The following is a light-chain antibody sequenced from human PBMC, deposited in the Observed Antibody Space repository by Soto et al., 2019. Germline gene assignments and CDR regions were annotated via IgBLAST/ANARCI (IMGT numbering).Light chain of an antibody. J-gene: IGKJ1*01. CDR2: DAS. CDR3: QQYETFSGT. CDR1: QSVSGW. Sequence: DIQMTQSPSTLSASVGDTVTVTCRASQSVSGWLAWYQQKPGEAPKLLIYDASALPRAVPSRFSGSGSGTRFTLTIASLQPDDFATCYCQQYETFSGTFGPGTKVEI. V-gene: IGKV1-5*01.